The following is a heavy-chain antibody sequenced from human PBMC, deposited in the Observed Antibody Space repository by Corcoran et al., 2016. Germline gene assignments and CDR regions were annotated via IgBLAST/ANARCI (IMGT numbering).Heavy chain of an antibody. CDR1: GYTFTSYG. CDR2: ISAYNGNT. J-gene: IGHJ4*02. V-gene: IGHV1-18*01. CDR3: ARDAGYCSSTSCYRYFDY. Sequence: QVQLVQSGAEVKKPGASVKVSCKASGYTFTSYGISWVRQAPGQGLEWMGWISAYNGNTNYAQKLQGRVTMTTDTSTSTAYMELRSLRSDDTTVYYCARDAGYCSSTSCYRYFDYWGQGTLVTVSS. D-gene: IGHD2-2*03.